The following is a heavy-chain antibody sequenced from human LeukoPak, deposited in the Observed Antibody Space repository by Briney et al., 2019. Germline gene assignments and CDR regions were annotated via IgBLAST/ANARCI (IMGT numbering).Heavy chain of an antibody. J-gene: IGHJ4*02. D-gene: IGHD3/OR15-3a*01. CDR3: ARDWDWSLDY. V-gene: IGHV3-30*04. CDR2: ISYDGSNK. Sequence: GGSLRLSCAASGFTFSSYAMHWVRQAPGKGLEWVAVISYDGSNKYYADSVKGRFTISRDNSKNTLYLQMNSLRAEDTAVYYCARDWDWSLDYWGQGTLVTVSS. CDR1: GFTFSSYA.